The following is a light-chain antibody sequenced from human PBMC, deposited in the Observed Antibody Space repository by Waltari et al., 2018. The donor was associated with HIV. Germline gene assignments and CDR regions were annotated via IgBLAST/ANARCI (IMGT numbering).Light chain of an antibody. CDR1: KLGDNY. CDR3: QVWDSTTVI. CDR2: QDK. Sequence: SFELTQPPSVSVSPGQTASITCSGEKLGDNYACWYQQKPGQSPVMVIYQDKRRPSGSPVRFSASNSVNTATLTISGTQALDEADYYCQVWDSTTVIFGGGTRLTVL. J-gene: IGLJ2*01. V-gene: IGLV3-1*01.